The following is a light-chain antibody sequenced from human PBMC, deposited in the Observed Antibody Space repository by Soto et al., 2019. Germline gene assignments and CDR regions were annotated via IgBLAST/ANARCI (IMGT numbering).Light chain of an antibody. V-gene: IGLV2-8*01. CDR2: EVS. CDR3: SSYAGSNNWV. J-gene: IGLJ3*02. Sequence: QSALTQPPSASGSPGQSVTISCTGTSNDVGLYNYVSWYQQNPGKAPKLMIYEVSKRPSGVPNRFSGSKSGNTASLTVSGLQPEDEAHYYCSSYAGSNNWVFGGGTKVTVL. CDR1: SNDVGLYNY.